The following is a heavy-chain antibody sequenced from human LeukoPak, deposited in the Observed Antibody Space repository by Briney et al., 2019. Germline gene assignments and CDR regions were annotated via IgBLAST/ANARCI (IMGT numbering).Heavy chain of an antibody. D-gene: IGHD3-10*01. Sequence: GGSLRLSCAASGFTVSSNYMSWVRQAPGKGLEWVSVIYSGGSTYYADSVKGRFTIPRDNSKNTLYLQMNSLRAEDTAVYYCASKLLWFGELSDDAFDIWGQGTMVTVSS. J-gene: IGHJ3*02. V-gene: IGHV3-53*01. CDR2: IYSGGST. CDR1: GFTVSSNY. CDR3: ASKLLWFGELSDDAFDI.